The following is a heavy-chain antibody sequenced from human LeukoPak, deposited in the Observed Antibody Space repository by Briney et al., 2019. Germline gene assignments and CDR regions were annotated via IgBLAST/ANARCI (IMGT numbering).Heavy chain of an antibody. CDR1: GGSINGVC. CDR3: AGLHFAAAEEFDP. CDR2: IYYSGNT. V-gene: IGHV4-59*08. Sequence: SETLSLTCTVSGGSINGVCWSWIRQPPGKGLEWIGYIYYSGNTNYNPSLRSRVTISLDTSKNQFSLNLNSVTAADTAMYYCAGLHFAAAEEFDPWGQGTLVTVSS. D-gene: IGHD6-13*01. J-gene: IGHJ5*02.